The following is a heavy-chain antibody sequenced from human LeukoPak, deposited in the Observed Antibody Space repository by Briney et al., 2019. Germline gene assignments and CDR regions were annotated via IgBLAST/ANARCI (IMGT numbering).Heavy chain of an antibody. CDR2: ISYDGSNK. CDR1: GFTFSSYG. J-gene: IGHJ6*02. Sequence: GSLRLSCAASGFTFSSYGMHWVRQAPGKGLEWVAVISYDGSNKYYADSVKGRFTIPRDNSKNTLYLQMNSLRAEDTAVYYCAKILTQPYYDFWSGYLHNYGMDVWGQGTTVTVSS. D-gene: IGHD3-3*01. V-gene: IGHV3-30*18. CDR3: AKILTQPYYDFWSGYLHNYGMDV.